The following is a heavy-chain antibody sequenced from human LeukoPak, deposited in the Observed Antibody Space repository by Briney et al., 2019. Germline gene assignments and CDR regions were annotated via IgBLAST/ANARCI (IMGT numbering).Heavy chain of an antibody. D-gene: IGHD3-9*01. CDR2: ISGSGGST. CDR3: AKDEGILTGFSLHYYFDY. Sequence: GRSLRLSCAASGFTFSSYAMSWVRQAPGKGLEWVSAISGSGGSTYYADSVKGRFTISRDNSKNTLYLQMNGLRAEDTAVYYCAKDEGILTGFSLHYYFDYWGQGTLVTVSS. V-gene: IGHV3-23*01. CDR1: GFTFSSYA. J-gene: IGHJ4*02.